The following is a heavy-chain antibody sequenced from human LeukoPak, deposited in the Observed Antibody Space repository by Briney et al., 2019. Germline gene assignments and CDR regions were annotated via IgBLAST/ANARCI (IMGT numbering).Heavy chain of an antibody. V-gene: IGHV1-18*01. Sequence: ASETVSFTSSVYTFIMHGMTWVRQAPGQGLEWMGWISGGKGDTKYAQNLQGRVTMTTEANTAYMELRSLTSDDTAVYYCMRGTWGVVLDYWGQGTPVTVSS. CDR2: ISGGKGDT. J-gene: IGHJ4*02. CDR1: VYTFIMHG. D-gene: IGHD3-3*01. CDR3: MRGTWGVVLDY.